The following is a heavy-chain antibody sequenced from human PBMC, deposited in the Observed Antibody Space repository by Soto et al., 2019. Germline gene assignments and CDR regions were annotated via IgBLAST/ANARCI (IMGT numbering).Heavy chain of an antibody. Sequence: SATLSPTCSVSVYSTCSGYHWGWIRQPPGKGLEWLGSVHHSGISNYNSSLKSRVTMSLDTSKNQFSLKLSSVSAADTAIYYCARGASNWQYFDYWGQGDLVTVSA. CDR1: VYSTCSGYH. J-gene: IGHJ4*02. V-gene: IGHV4-38-2*02. CDR3: ARGASNWQYFDY. CDR2: VHHSGIS. D-gene: IGHD4-4*01.